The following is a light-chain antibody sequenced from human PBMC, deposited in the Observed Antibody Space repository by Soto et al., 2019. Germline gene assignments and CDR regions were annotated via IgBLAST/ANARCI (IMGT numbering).Light chain of an antibody. CDR3: QKYNSAPRT. V-gene: IGKV1-39*01. CDR2: AAS. Sequence: DIQMTQSPSSLSASVGDRVTITCRASQTTNNYLNWYQQKPGKAPKLLIYAASSLQSGVPSRFSGSGSGTDFTLTISSLQPEDVATYYCQKYNSAPRTFGGGTKVDIK. J-gene: IGKJ4*01. CDR1: QTTNNY.